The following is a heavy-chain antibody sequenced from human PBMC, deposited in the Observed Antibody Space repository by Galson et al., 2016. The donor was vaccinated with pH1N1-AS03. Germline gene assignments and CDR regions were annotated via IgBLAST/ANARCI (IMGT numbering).Heavy chain of an antibody. J-gene: IGHJ4*02. V-gene: IGHV3-23*01. CDR2: ISLSGGGT. CDR3: AKERVLRYFDWPYYFDY. Sequence: SLRLSCAASGFSFSNYVMTWVRQAPGRGLEWVSSISLSGGGTFYADSVKGRFIISRDNSKSTLYLQMNSLRAEDTAVYFCAKERVLRYFDWPYYFDYWGQGSLVTASS. CDR1: GFSFSNYV. D-gene: IGHD3-9*01.